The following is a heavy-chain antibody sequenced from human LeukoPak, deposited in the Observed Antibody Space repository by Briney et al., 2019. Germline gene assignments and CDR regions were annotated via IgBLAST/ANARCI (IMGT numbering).Heavy chain of an antibody. V-gene: IGHV4-39*01. J-gene: IGHJ4*02. CDR2: IYYSGST. D-gene: IGHD3-3*01. Sequence: PSETLSLTCTVSGDSIISSSYYWGWXXXPPGKGLEWIGSIYYSGSTYYNSSLKSRVTISVDTSKNQFSLKLSSVTAADTAVYYCARRINDFWSGQYGYYFDYWGQGTLVTVSS. CDR3: ARRINDFWSGQYGYYFDY. CDR1: GDSIISSSYY.